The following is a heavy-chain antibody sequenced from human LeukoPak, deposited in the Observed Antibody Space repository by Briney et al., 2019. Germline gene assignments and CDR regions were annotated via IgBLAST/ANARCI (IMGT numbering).Heavy chain of an antibody. V-gene: IGHV1-8*01. CDR2: MNPNSGNT. Sequence: ASVKVSCKASGYTFTSYDINWVRQATGQGLEWMGWMNPNSGNTGYAQKFQGRVTMTRNTSISTAYMELSSLRSEDTAVYYCARLPLRYFDWLLSRGPYYYYGMDVWGQGTTVTVCS. CDR3: ARLPLRYFDWLLSRGPYYYYGMDV. D-gene: IGHD3-9*01. CDR1: GYTFTSYD. J-gene: IGHJ6*02.